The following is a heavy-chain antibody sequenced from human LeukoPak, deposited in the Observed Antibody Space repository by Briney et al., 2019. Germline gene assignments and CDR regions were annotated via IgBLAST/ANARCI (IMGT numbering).Heavy chain of an antibody. Sequence: ASVKVSCKASGYTFTDYYMHWVRQAPGQGLEWMGWISAYNGNTNYAQKLQGRVTMTTDTSTSTAYMELRSLRSDDTAVYYCARRDIVATTGRRSFDYWGQGTLVTVSS. D-gene: IGHD5-12*01. CDR3: ARRDIVATTGRRSFDY. J-gene: IGHJ4*02. V-gene: IGHV1-18*04. CDR1: GYTFTDYY. CDR2: ISAYNGNT.